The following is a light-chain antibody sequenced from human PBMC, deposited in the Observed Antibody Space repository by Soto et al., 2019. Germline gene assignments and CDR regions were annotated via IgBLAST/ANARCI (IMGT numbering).Light chain of an antibody. CDR3: AAWDDSLNGVV. CDR1: SSNIGSNT. Sequence: QAVVTQPPSASGTPGQRVTISCSGSSSNIGSNTVNWHQQLPGTAPKVLIYNNNQRPSGVPDRFSGSKSGTSASLAISGLQSEDEADYYCAAWDDSLNGVVFGGGTKLTVL. V-gene: IGLV1-44*01. CDR2: NNN. J-gene: IGLJ2*01.